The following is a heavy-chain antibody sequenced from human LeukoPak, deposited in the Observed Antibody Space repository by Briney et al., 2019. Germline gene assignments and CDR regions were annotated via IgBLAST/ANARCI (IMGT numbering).Heavy chain of an antibody. CDR2: ISTYNGKT. Sequence: ASVTVSFKASGYTFTSYGIGWVRQAPGQGLEWMGWISTYNGKTVYAQDIQGRVTMTTDTSTSTAYMELRSLRSDDTAIYYCARDFWSGYYTLNAFAIWGLGTMVTVSS. CDR3: ARDFWSGYYTLNAFAI. J-gene: IGHJ3*02. CDR1: GYTFTSYG. D-gene: IGHD3-3*01. V-gene: IGHV1-18*01.